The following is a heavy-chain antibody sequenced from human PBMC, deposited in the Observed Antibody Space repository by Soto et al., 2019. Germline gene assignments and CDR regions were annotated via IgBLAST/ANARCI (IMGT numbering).Heavy chain of an antibody. Sequence: EVQLVESGGGLVQPGGSLRLSCAASGIIFTNYWMHWVRQAPGKGLVWVSRIDNDGSGTSYADSVKGRFTISRDHAKITLYLQMNSLRSEHTSVYYCTTGFEYWGQGTLVTVSS. J-gene: IGHJ4*02. CDR2: IDNDGSGT. CDR3: TTGFEY. V-gene: IGHV3-74*01. CDR1: GIIFTNYW.